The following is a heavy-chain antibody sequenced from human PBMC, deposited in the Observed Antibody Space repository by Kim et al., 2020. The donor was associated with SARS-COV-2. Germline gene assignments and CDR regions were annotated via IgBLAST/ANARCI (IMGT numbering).Heavy chain of an antibody. CDR3: AKRRSKYYYYGMDV. J-gene: IGHJ6*02. Sequence: ADSVKGRFTISRDNSKNTLYLQMNSLRAEDTAVYYCAKRRSKYYYYGMDVWGQGTTVTVSS. V-gene: IGHV3-23*01.